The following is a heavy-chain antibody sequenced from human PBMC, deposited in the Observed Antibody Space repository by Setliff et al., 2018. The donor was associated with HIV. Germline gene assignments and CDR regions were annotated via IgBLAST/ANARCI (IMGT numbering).Heavy chain of an antibody. Sequence: GGSLRLSCRASGFMFGDYAINWFRQAPGKGLEWVSFIRSRAFSGAPEYAASVKDRFTISRDDSKSIAYLQMNSLKTEDIATYYCSSTRQGRGDCCSQTACLPWDWGQGTLVTAPQ. V-gene: IGHV3-49*03. CDR3: SSTRQGRGDCCSQTACLPWD. CDR2: IRSRAFSGAP. D-gene: IGHD2-2*01. CDR1: GFMFGDYA. J-gene: IGHJ4*02.